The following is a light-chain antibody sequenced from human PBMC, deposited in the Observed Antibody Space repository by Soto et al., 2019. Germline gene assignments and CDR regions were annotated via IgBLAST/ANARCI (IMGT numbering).Light chain of an antibody. V-gene: IGKV1-39*01. J-gene: IGKJ1*01. CDR3: QRSYTPRRT. CDR1: QSISSY. Sequence: EIQMTQSPSSLSASVGDRVTITCRASQSISSYLNWYQQKPGKAPKLLIYAASSLQSGVPSRFSGSGSGTDFTLTISSLQPEDFATYYCQRSYTPRRTFGQGTKVEIK. CDR2: AAS.